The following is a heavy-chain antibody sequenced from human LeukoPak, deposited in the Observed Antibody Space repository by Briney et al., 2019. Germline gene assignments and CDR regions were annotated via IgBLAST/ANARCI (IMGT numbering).Heavy chain of an antibody. CDR2: IYISGST. Sequence: PSETLSLTCTVSGGSISRYYWSGIRQPPGKGLEGIGYIYISGSTNYNPSLTSRATLSVDTSKNQFSLKLSALTAADTAVYYCARRYSSSSKTYYFDYWGQGTLVTVSS. CDR3: ARRYSSSSKTYYFDY. D-gene: IGHD6-6*01. V-gene: IGHV4-4*09. CDR1: GGSISRYY. J-gene: IGHJ4*02.